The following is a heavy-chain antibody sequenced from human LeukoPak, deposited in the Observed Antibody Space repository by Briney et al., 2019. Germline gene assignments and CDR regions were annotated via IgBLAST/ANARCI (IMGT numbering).Heavy chain of an antibody. CDR1: GLIVSSNH. CDR3: ARDPSRGLYYFDH. J-gene: IGHJ4*02. CDR2: IYSGGSI. D-gene: IGHD3/OR15-3a*01. V-gene: IGHV3-53*01. Sequence: WGSLRLSCAASGLIVSSNHKSWVRQAPGKGLEWVSVIYSGGSIYYADSVKGRFTISRDNSKNTLYLQMNSLRAEDTAVYYCARDPSRGLYYFDHWGQGTLVTVSS.